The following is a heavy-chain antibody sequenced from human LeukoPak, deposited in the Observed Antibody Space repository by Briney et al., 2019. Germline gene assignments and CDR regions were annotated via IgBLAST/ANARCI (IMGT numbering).Heavy chain of an antibody. D-gene: IGHD3-10*01. J-gene: IGHJ5*02. Sequence: SETLSLTCTVSGGSISSGDYYWSWIRQPPGKGLEWIGYIYYSGSTYYNPSLKSRVTISVDTSKNQFSLKLSSVTAADTAVYYCARVDGSGSIVWFDPWGQGTLVTVSS. CDR2: IYYSGST. CDR3: ARVDGSGSIVWFDP. CDR1: GGSISSGDYY. V-gene: IGHV4-30-4*01.